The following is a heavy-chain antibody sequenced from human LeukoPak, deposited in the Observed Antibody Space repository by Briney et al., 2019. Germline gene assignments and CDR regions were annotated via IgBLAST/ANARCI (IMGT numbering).Heavy chain of an antibody. D-gene: IGHD1-1*01. V-gene: IGHV4-59*01. Sequence: PSETLSLTCTVFGDSITNSYWTWIRLPPGKGLEWIAYIYYTGYTNYNPSLKSRVSISVDTSKHQLSLKLISVTAADTAVYYCARAPIGSVDYWGPGAQVTVSS. CDR3: ARAPIGSVDY. CDR2: IYYTGYT. J-gene: IGHJ4*02. CDR1: GDSITNSY.